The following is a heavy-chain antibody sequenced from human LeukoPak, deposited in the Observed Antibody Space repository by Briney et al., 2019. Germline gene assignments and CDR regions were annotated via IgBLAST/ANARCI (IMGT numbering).Heavy chain of an antibody. D-gene: IGHD6-13*01. CDR2: IYSGGST. CDR3: ARASSYSSSWFAFDY. CDR1: GFTVSSNY. V-gene: IGHV3-53*01. Sequence: PGGSLRLSCAASGFTVSSNYMSWVRQAPGKGLEWVSVIYSGGSTYYADSVKGRFTISRDNSKNTLYLQMNSLRAEDTAVYYCARASSYSSSWFAFDYWGQGILVTVSS. J-gene: IGHJ4*02.